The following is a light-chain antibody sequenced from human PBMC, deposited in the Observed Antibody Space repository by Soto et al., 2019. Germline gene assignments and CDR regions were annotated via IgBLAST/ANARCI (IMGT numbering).Light chain of an antibody. V-gene: IGKV1-6*01. CDR1: QGIRND. J-gene: IGKJ4*01. CDR2: DAS. Sequence: AIPMTQSPSSLSASVGDRVTITCRASQGIRNDLSWYQQKPGKAPELLIYDASSLQSGVPSRFSGSGSGTDFSLTISSLQPEDFVTYYCLQDDSYPLTFGGGTKVEIK. CDR3: LQDDSYPLT.